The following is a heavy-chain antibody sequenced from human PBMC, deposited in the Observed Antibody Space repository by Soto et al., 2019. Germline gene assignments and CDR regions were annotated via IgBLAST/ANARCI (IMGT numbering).Heavy chain of an antibody. CDR2: ITSRSTYI. CDR1: VFNFSTYT. D-gene: IGHD3-10*01. V-gene: IGHV3-21*01. J-gene: IGHJ6*02. Sequence: GGSLRLSCAASVFNFSTYTMNWVRQAPGKGLEWVSSITSRSTYIYYAASVKGRFTISRGNAKNSLYLEMNSLRDEDTAVYSCVRDSRRGYGMDVWGPGTTVTVSS. CDR3: VRDSRRGYGMDV.